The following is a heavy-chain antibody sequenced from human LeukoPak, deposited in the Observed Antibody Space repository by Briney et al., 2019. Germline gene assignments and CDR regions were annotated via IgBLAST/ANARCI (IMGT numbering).Heavy chain of an antibody. D-gene: IGHD2-21*01. CDR3: ARGVVVSSLIAFDI. Sequence: PSETLSLTCTVSGGSISGGDYYWSWIRQPPGKGLEWIGYIYYSGSTYYNPSLKSRVTISVDTSKNQFSLKLSSVTAADTAVYYCARGVVVSSLIAFDIWGQGTMVTVSS. CDR1: GGSISGGDYY. J-gene: IGHJ3*02. CDR2: IYYSGST. V-gene: IGHV4-30-4*01.